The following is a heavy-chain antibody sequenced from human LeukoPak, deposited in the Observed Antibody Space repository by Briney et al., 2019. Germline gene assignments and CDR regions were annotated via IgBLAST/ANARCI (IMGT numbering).Heavy chain of an antibody. J-gene: IGHJ4*02. D-gene: IGHD3-22*01. CDR1: GFTFSNYG. Sequence: GGSLRLSCAASGFTFSNYGMNWVRQAPGKGLEWVSSISGSGGSTYYADSVKGRFTISRDNSKNTLYLQMNSLRAEDTAVYYCAMGRYDYYDSSGYLGYWGQGTLATISS. CDR2: ISGSGGST. CDR3: AMGRYDYYDSSGYLGY. V-gene: IGHV3-23*01.